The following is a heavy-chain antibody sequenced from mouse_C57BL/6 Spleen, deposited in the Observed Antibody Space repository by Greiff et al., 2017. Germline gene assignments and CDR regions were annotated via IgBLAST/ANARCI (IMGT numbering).Heavy chain of an antibody. CDR3: TRWEAQAPWFAY. J-gene: IGHJ3*01. D-gene: IGHD3-2*02. Sequence: QVHVKQSGAELVRPGASVTLSCKASGYTFTDYEMHWVKQTPVHGLEWIGAIDPETGGTAYNQKFKGKAILTADKSSSTAYMELRSLTSEDSAVYYCTRWEAQAPWFAYWGQGTLVTVSA. CDR1: GYTFTDYE. CDR2: IDPETGGT. V-gene: IGHV1-15*01.